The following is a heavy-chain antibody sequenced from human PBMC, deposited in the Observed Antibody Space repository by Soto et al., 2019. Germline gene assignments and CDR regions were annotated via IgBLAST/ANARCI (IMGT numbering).Heavy chain of an antibody. CDR1: GFTLSNYA. CDR3: AKETGPQGGFDY. V-gene: IGHV3-30*18. Sequence: PRGSLRLSCAVYGFTLSNYAMHWVRQAPGKGLEWVAVISKDGSNKYYGDFVKGRFTISRDSSKNTLYLQMNSLREEDTAVYYCAKETGPQGGFDYWGQGTLVTV. CDR2: ISKDGSNK. D-gene: IGHD3-9*01. J-gene: IGHJ4*02.